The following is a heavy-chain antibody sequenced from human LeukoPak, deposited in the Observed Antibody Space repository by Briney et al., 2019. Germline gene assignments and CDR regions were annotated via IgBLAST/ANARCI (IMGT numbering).Heavy chain of an antibody. Sequence: SETLSLTCTVSGGSISSGGYYWSWIRQHPGKGLEWIGYIYYSGSTYYNPSLKSRVTISVDTSKNQFSLKLSSVTAADTAVYYCARVDTMVRGVRPFDYWGQGTLVTVSS. CDR3: ARVDTMVRGVRPFDY. D-gene: IGHD3-10*01. J-gene: IGHJ4*02. V-gene: IGHV4-31*03. CDR1: GGSISSGGYY. CDR2: IYYSGST.